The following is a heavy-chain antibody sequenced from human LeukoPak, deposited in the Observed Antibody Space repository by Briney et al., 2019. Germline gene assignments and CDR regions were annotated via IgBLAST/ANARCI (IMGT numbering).Heavy chain of an antibody. Sequence: ASVKVSCKASGYTFTGYYMHWVRQAPGQGLEWMGLINPNSGGTNYAQKFQGRVTMTRDTSISTAYMELSRLRSDDTAVYYCARACPWELLDFDYWGQGSLVTVSS. D-gene: IGHD1-26*01. V-gene: IGHV1-2*06. CDR3: ARACPWELLDFDY. CDR2: INPNSGGT. J-gene: IGHJ4*02. CDR1: GYTFTGYY.